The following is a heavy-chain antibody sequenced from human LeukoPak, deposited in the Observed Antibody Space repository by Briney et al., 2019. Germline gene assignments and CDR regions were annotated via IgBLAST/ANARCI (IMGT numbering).Heavy chain of an antibody. J-gene: IGHJ4*02. CDR3: ARGFCTSASCYGSY. CDR1: GFTFRSYT. CDR2: ISSSSSSI. V-gene: IGHV3-21*01. D-gene: IGHD2-2*01. Sequence: GGSLRLTCAASGFTFRSYTMNWVRQAPGKGLEWVSSISSSSSSIYYADSVKGRFTISRDNAKKSLYLQMNSLRAEDTAMYYCARGFCTSASCYGSYWGQGTLVTVSS.